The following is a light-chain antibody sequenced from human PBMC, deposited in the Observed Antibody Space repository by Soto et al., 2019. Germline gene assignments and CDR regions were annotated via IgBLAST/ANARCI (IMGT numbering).Light chain of an antibody. CDR2: DVS. J-gene: IGLJ2*01. Sequence: QSVLTQPASVSGSPGQSITISCTGTSSDVGGYNYVSWYQQHPGKAPKLTIYDVSNRPSGVSNRFSGSKSGNTASLTISGLQAEDEADYYCSSYTSSSTVLFGGGTKLPS. CDR3: SSYTSSSTVL. V-gene: IGLV2-14*01. CDR1: SSDVGGYNY.